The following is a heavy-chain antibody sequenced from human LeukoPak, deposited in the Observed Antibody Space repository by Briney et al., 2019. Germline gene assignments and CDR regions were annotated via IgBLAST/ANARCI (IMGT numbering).Heavy chain of an antibody. V-gene: IGHV3-30-3*01. CDR1: GFTFSSYA. J-gene: IGHJ3*02. CDR2: ISYDGSNK. Sequence: GGSLRLSCAASGFTFSSYAMHWVRQAPGKGLEWVAVISYDGSNKYYADSVKGRFTISRDNSKNTLYLQMNSLRAEDTAVYYCAKDPYRWELPRGAFDIWGQGTMVTVSS. CDR3: AKDPYRWELPRGAFDI. D-gene: IGHD1-26*01.